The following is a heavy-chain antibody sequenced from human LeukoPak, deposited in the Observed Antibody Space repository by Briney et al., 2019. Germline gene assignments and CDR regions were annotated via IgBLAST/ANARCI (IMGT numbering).Heavy chain of an antibody. J-gene: IGHJ5*02. V-gene: IGHV1-8*01. D-gene: IGHD1-26*01. CDR3: ARVSGSYTNWFDP. Sequence: ASVKVSCKASGYTFTSYDINWVRQATGQGLEWMGWMNPNSGNTGYAQKFQGRVTMTRNTSISTAYMELSSLRSEDTVVYYCARVSGSYTNWFDPWGQGTLVTVSS. CDR2: MNPNSGNT. CDR1: GYTFTSYD.